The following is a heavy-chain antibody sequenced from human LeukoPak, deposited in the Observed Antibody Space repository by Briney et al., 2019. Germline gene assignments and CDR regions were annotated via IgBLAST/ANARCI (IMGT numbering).Heavy chain of an antibody. D-gene: IGHD3-3*01. CDR2: IIPIFGTA. V-gene: IGHV1-69*05. J-gene: IGHJ6*03. CDR3: ARRAQYDFWVGDYYYMDV. Sequence: ASVKVSCKASGGTFSSYAISWVRQASGQGLEWMGGIIPIFGTANYAQKFQGRVTITTDESTSTAYMELSSLRSEDTAVYYCARRAQYDFWVGDYYYMDVWGKGTTVTVSS. CDR1: GGTFSSYA.